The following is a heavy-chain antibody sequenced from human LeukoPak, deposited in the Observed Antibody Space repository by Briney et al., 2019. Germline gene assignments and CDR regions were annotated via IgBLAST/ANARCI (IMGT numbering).Heavy chain of an antibody. CDR2: FHASGGI. V-gene: IGHV4-4*07. J-gene: IGHJ6*02. CDR1: GGSVSSYF. Sequence: SETLSLTCTVSGGSVSSYFWSWIRPPAGEGLEWIGRFHASGGINYNPSLGSRVTMSIDTSKNESSLKLSSVIAADTAVYFCARGSMGGSGSYYKDHYYGMDVWGQGTTVTVSS. CDR3: ARGSMGGSGSYYKDHYYGMDV. D-gene: IGHD3-10*01.